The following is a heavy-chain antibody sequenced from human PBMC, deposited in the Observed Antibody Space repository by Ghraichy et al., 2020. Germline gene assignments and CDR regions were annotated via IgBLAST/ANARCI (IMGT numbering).Heavy chain of an antibody. D-gene: IGHD6-19*01. Sequence: FGPTLVKPTQTLTVTCTFSGFSLTTTGVGVGWIRQPPGKALEWLGIIYWDDDKRYSPSLNSRLTITKDTSKNQVVLTMTNMDPVDTATYYCVHRTTVGGTGDAFDVWGQGTVVTVSS. CDR1: GFSLTTTGVG. CDR3: VHRTTVGGTGDAFDV. V-gene: IGHV2-5*02. J-gene: IGHJ3*01. CDR2: IYWDDDK.